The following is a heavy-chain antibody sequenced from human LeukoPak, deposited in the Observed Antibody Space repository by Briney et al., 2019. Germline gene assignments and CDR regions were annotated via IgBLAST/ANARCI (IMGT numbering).Heavy chain of an antibody. J-gene: IGHJ4*02. CDR2: IYRTGST. CDR3: ARVDTAILPYFDY. D-gene: IGHD5-18*01. Sequence: SETLSLTCAVSGYSISSGYYWGWIRQPPGKGLEWIGTIYRTGSTYYNPSLKSRVTISIDTSKNQFSLKLSSVTAADTAVYYCARVDTAILPYFDYWGQGTLVTVSS. V-gene: IGHV4-38-2*01. CDR1: GYSISSGYY.